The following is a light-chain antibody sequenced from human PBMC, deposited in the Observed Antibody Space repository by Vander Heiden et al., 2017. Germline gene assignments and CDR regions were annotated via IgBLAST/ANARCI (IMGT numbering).Light chain of an antibody. Sequence: QSVLAQPPSASGTTGQSVTISCSGSGSNIGRNTVNWYQQLPGAAPRLLIYYNDQRPSRVPDRLSGSKSGTSASLAISGLQSEDEADYYCTSWDNSLNARVFGGGTKLTVL. CDR2: YND. CDR3: TSWDNSLNARV. CDR1: GSNIGRNT. V-gene: IGLV1-44*01. J-gene: IGLJ3*02.